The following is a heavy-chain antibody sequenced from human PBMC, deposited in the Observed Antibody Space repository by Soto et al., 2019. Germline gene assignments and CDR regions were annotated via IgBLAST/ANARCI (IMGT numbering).Heavy chain of an antibody. Sequence: ASVKVSCQASGYTFTSYGISWVRQAPGQGLEWMGWISAYNGNTNYAQKLQGRVTMTTDTSTSTAYMELRSLRSDDTAVYYCAKTGGIAVAGSLSFIDYWGQGTLVTVS. J-gene: IGHJ4*02. CDR2: ISAYNGNT. CDR1: GYTFTSYG. D-gene: IGHD6-19*01. V-gene: IGHV1-18*01. CDR3: AKTGGIAVAGSLSFIDY.